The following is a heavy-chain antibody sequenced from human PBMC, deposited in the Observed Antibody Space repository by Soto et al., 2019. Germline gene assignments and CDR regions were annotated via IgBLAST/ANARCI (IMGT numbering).Heavy chain of an antibody. D-gene: IGHD3-22*01. J-gene: IGHJ5*02. Sequence: ASVKVSCKASGYTFTSYGISWVRQAPGQGLEWMGWISDYNGNTTYAQKLQGSVTMTTHTSTNTAYMELRSLRSDDMAVFYCVRWAYYYDSSGYTFNWFDPWGQGTLVTVSS. CDR3: VRWAYYYDSSGYTFNWFDP. CDR1: GYTFTSYG. CDR2: ISDYNGNT. V-gene: IGHV1-18*03.